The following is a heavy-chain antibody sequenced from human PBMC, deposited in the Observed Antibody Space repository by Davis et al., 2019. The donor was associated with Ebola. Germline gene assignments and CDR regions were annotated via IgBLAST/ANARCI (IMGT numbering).Heavy chain of an antibody. J-gene: IGHJ4*02. CDR1: GFTFSSYS. Sequence: PGGSLRLSCAASGFTFSSYSMNWVRQTPGKGLEWVANINQDGSEKYYVDSVKGRFTISRDNAKNSLYLQMNSLRAEDTAVYYCAREEYYYDSSGYPDYWGQGTLVTVSS. CDR2: INQDGSEK. V-gene: IGHV3-7*01. CDR3: AREEYYYDSSGYPDY. D-gene: IGHD3-22*01.